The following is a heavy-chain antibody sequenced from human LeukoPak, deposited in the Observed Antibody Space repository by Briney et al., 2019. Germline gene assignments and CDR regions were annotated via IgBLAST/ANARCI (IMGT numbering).Heavy chain of an antibody. D-gene: IGHD3-10*01. CDR2: ISNNGGYT. CDR1: GFTFSSSA. Sequence: GGSLRLSCAASGFTFSSSAMSWVRQAPGKGLEWVSAISNNGGYTYYADSVQGRFTIPRDNSKSTLCLQMNSLRAEDTAVYYCAKAETYYYGSGRYYGMDVWGQGTTVTVSS. J-gene: IGHJ6*02. CDR3: AKAETYYYGSGRYYGMDV. V-gene: IGHV3-23*01.